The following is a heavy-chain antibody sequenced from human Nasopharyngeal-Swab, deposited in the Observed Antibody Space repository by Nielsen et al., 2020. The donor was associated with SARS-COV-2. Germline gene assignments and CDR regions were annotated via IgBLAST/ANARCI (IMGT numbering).Heavy chain of an antibody. V-gene: IGHV4-39*01. D-gene: IGHD3-3*01. CDR3: ARLTYYDFWSGYYDFDY. Sequence: SETLSLTCTVSGGSISSSSYYWGWIRRPPGKGLEWIGSIYYSGSTYYNPSLKSRVTISVDTSKNQFSLKLSSVTAADTAVYYCARLTYYDFWSGYYDFDYWGQGTLVTVSS. CDR2: IYYSGST. CDR1: GGSISSSSYY. J-gene: IGHJ4*02.